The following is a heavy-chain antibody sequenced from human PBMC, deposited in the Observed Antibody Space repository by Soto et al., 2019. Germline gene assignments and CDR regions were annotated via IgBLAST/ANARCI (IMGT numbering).Heavy chain of an antibody. CDR2: ISGSGGST. V-gene: IGHV3-23*01. CDR1: GFTFSSYA. J-gene: IGHJ4*02. D-gene: IGHD3-22*01. Sequence: GGSLRLSCAASGFTFSSYAMSWVRQAPGKGLEWVSAISGSGGSTYYADSVKGRFTISRDNSKNTLYLQMNSLRAEDTAVYYCAEAPANIVVVITDPFDYWGQGTMVTVYS. CDR3: AEAPANIVVVITDPFDY.